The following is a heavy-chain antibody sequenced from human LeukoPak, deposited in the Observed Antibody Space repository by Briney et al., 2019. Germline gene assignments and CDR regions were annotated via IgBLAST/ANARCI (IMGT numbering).Heavy chain of an antibody. V-gene: IGHV3-7*01. J-gene: IGHJ4*02. CDR3: ARVGFYASSRYYPDY. CDR2: IKQDGNEK. CDR1: GFTFSSYW. D-gene: IGHD2-8*01. Sequence: GGSLRLSCAASGFTFSSYWMTWVRQAPGKGLEWVANIKQDGNEKYYVDSVKGRFTIFGDNAKNSLYLQMNSLRAEDTAVYYCARVGFYASSRYYPDYWGQGTLVTVSS.